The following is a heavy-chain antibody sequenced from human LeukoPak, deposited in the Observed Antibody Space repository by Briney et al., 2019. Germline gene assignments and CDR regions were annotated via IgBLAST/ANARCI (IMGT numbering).Heavy chain of an antibody. CDR2: VYYSGST. CDR3: ARAGSGYSFDI. J-gene: IGHJ3*02. Sequence: SETLSLTCTVSGGSISTYYWTWIRQTPGKGLEGIGYVYYSGSTNYNPSLKSRVTISVDTSENQFSLRLSSVTAADSAMYYCARAGSGYSFDIWGQGTLVTVSS. V-gene: IGHV4-59*12. D-gene: IGHD3-3*01. CDR1: GGSISTYY.